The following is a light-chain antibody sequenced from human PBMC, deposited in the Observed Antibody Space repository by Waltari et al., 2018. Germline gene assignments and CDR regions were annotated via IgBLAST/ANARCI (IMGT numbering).Light chain of an antibody. Sequence: QSVLTPPPSVSAAPGQKVNASCSGRSSNTGNNQVSWYQQLQGSAPTLLIYDNDKRPSGSPDRLSGSKSGTSATLGITGLQTGDEADYYCGTWDSSLSLYVFGTGTKVTVL. V-gene: IGLV1-51*01. CDR3: GTWDSSLSLYV. CDR1: SSNTGNNQ. CDR2: DND. J-gene: IGLJ1*01.